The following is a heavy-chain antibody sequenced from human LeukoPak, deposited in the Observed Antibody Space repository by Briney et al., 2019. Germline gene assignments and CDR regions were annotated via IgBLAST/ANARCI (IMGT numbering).Heavy chain of an antibody. V-gene: IGHV3-23*01. J-gene: IGHJ4*02. CDR1: GFTFSSYA. CDR3: AKDRGYSSGWFDY. Sequence: GGSLRLSCAASGFTFSSYAMSWVRQAPGEGLEWVSAISGSGGSTYYADSVKGRFTISRDNSKNTLYLQMNSLRAEDTAVYYCAKDRGYSSGWFDYWGQGTLVTVSS. CDR2: ISGSGGST. D-gene: IGHD6-19*01.